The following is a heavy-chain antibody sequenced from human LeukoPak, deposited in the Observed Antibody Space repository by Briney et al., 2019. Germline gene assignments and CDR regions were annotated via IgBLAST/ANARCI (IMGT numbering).Heavy chain of an antibody. D-gene: IGHD3-10*01. CDR1: GFTFSSYA. Sequence: GGSLRLSCAASGFTFSSYAMSWVRQAPGKGLEWVSLIYSGGGTYYADSVKGRFTISRDNSKNTLYLQMNSLRAEDTAVYYCARDSWFGESQGCWGQGTLVTVSS. V-gene: IGHV3-53*01. CDR3: ARDSWFGESQGC. J-gene: IGHJ4*02. CDR2: IYSGGGT.